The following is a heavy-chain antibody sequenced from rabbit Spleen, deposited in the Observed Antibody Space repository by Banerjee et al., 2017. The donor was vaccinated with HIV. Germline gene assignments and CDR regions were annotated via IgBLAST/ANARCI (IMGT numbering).Heavy chain of an antibody. V-gene: IGHV1S47*01. D-gene: IGHD2-1*01. Sequence: QEQLVESGGGLVQPGGSLKLSCKASRFDFSAYGLTWVRQAPGKGLEWIGYIDPLFDNTYYASWVNGRFTISRHNAQNTLYLQLNSLTAADTATYFCVRDRANIGGDYGPFYFDLWGQGTLVTVS. CDR1: RFDFSAYG. CDR2: IDPLFDNT. J-gene: IGHJ4*01. CDR3: VRDRANIGGDYGPFYFDL.